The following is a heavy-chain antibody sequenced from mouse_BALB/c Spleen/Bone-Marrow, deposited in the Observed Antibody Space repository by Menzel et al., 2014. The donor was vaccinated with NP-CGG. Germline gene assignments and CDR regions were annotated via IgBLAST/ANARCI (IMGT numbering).Heavy chain of an antibody. CDR3: ARDHYGNYEGFDY. CDR1: GYTFTDYY. D-gene: IGHD2-1*01. Sequence: VQLQQSGAELARPRTSVKLSCKASGYTFTDYYINWVKQRTGQGLEWIGEIYPGSGNTYYNEKFKGKATLTADKSSSTVNIHLSSLTSEDSAVYFCARDHYGNYEGFDYWGQGTLVTVSA. J-gene: IGHJ3*01. V-gene: IGHV1-77*01. CDR2: IYPGSGNT.